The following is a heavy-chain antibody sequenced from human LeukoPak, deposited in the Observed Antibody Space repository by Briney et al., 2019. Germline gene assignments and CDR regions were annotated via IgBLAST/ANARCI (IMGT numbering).Heavy chain of an antibody. V-gene: IGHV4-34*01. J-gene: IGHJ4*02. Sequence: SSETLSLTCAVYGGSFSGYCWSWIRQPPGKGLEWIGEISHSGNTNYNPSLKSRVTISVDTSKNQFSLKLSSVTAADTAVNYCARGVVTAPQTFDFWGQGTLVTVSS. CDR3: ARGVVTAPQTFDF. CDR2: ISHSGNT. CDR1: GGSFSGYC. D-gene: IGHD2-21*02.